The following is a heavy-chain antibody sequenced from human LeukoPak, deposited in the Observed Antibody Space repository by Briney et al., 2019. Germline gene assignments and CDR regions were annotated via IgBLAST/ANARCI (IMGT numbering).Heavy chain of an antibody. CDR2: ISYDGSNK. CDR1: GFTFSSYA. Sequence: GRSLRLSCAASGFTFSSYAMHWVRQAPGKGLEWVAVISYDGSNKYYADSVKGRFTISRDNSKNTLYLQMNSLRAEDTAVYYCARDPRDGYNMYYFDYWGQGTLVTVSS. J-gene: IGHJ4*02. D-gene: IGHD5-24*01. CDR3: ARDPRDGYNMYYFDY. V-gene: IGHV3-30-3*01.